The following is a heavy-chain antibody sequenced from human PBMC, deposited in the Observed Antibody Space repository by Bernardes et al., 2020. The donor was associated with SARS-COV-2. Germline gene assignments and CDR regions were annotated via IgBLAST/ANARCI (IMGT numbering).Heavy chain of an antibody. V-gene: IGHV3-48*01. Sequence: GGSLRLSCAASGFTFSSYSMNWVRQAPGKGLEWVSYISSSSSTIYYADSVKGRFTISRDNAKNSLYLQMNSLRAEDTAVYYCARDLLSRLSHYYYYYGMDVWGQGTLVSVSS. CDR3: ARDLLSRLSHYYYYYGMDV. D-gene: IGHD3-16*02. CDR1: GFTFSSYS. J-gene: IGHJ6*02. CDR2: ISSSSSTI.